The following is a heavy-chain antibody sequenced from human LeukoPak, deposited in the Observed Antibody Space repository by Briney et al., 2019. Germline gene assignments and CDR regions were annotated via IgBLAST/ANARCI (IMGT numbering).Heavy chain of an antibody. Sequence: GESLKISCKSSGYSLTNYWIGRVRQMPGKGLEWMGIIYPDDSDTRYSPSFQGQVTISADKSISTAYLQWSSLRASDSAMYYCARPIAVTGSYYFDYWGQGTLVTVSS. V-gene: IGHV5-51*01. J-gene: IGHJ4*02. CDR3: ARPIAVTGSYYFDY. CDR2: IYPDDSDT. CDR1: GYSLTNYW. D-gene: IGHD6-19*01.